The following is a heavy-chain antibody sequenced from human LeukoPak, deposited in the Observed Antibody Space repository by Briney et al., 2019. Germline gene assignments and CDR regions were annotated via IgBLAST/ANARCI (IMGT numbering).Heavy chain of an antibody. J-gene: IGHJ4*02. CDR1: GFTFSSYA. Sequence: PGGSLRLSCAASGFTFSSYAMHWVRQAPGKGLEWVAVISYDGSNKYYADSVKGRFTISRDNSKNTLYLQMNSLRAEDTAVYYCARDRDYYGSGSPGYWGQGTLVTVSS. D-gene: IGHD3-10*01. CDR3: ARDRDYYGSGSPGY. V-gene: IGHV3-30-3*01. CDR2: ISYDGSNK.